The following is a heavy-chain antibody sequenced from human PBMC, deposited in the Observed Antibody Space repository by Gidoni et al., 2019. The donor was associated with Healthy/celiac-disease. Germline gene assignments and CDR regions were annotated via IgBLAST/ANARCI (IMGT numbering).Heavy chain of an antibody. CDR3: ARDNPPYGSGSYIYGMDV. J-gene: IGHJ6*02. CDR2: LYYSGST. D-gene: IGHD3-10*01. V-gene: IGHV4-59*01. CDR1: GVSIRSYY. Sequence: QVQLQASGPGLVKPSATLSLTCTVSGVSIRSYYWSWIRQPPGKGLEWIGYLYYSGSTNYNPSLKSRVTISVDTSKNQFSLKLSSVTAADTAVYYCARDNPPYGSGSYIYGMDVWGQGTTVTVSS.